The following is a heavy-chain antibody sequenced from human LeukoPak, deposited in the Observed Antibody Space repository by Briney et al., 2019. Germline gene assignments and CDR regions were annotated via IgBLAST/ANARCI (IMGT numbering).Heavy chain of an antibody. CDR3: ARGRRNYGHIVLVVYAQYNWFDP. J-gene: IGHJ5*02. D-gene: IGHD2-8*02. CDR1: GGSFSGYY. CDR2: INHSGST. Sequence: SGTLSLTCAVYGGSFSGYYWSWIRQPPGKGLEWIGEINHSGSTNYNPSLKSRVTISVDTSKNQFSLKLSSVTAADTAVYYCARGRRNYGHIVLVVYAQYNWFDPWGQGTLVTVSS. V-gene: IGHV4-34*01.